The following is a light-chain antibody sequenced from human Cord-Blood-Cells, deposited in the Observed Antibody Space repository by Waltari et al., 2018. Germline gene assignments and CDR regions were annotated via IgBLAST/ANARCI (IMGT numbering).Light chain of an antibody. CDR1: QSISSW. J-gene: IGKJ1*01. CDR3: QQYNSYST. V-gene: IGKV1-5*03. Sequence: DIQMTQSPSTLSASVGDRVTITCRASQSISSWLAWYQQKPGKAPKLLIYKASSLESGVPSRFSGGGSGTEFTLTISSLQPDDFATDYCQQYNSYSTFGQGTKVEIK. CDR2: KAS.